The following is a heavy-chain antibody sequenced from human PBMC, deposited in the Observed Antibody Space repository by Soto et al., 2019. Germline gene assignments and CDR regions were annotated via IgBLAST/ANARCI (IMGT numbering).Heavy chain of an antibody. CDR2: INWNSVTF. Sequence: EVQLVESGGGLVQPGRSLRLYCATSGFTFDNYAMHWVRQGPGKGLEWVSGINWNSVTFDYADSVKGRFTISRDNAKNSLYLQMDSLRPEDTYFYYCARDHDEDFGYDLDYFDFWGRGTLVTVSS. D-gene: IGHD5-12*01. J-gene: IGHJ4*02. CDR3: ARDHDEDFGYDLDYFDF. CDR1: GFTFDNYA. V-gene: IGHV3-9*01.